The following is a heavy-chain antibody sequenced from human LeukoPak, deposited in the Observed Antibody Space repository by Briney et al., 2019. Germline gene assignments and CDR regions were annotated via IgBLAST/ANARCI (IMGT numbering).Heavy chain of an antibody. CDR2: ISAYNGNT. CDR1: GYTFTSYG. V-gene: IGHV1-18*01. J-gene: IGHJ3*02. CDR3: ARDGRIVSGSDGFDI. D-gene: IGHD2-21*01. Sequence: GASVKVSCKASGYTFTSYGISWVRQAPGQGLEWMGWISAYNGNTNYAQKLQGRVTMTTDTSTSTAYMELRSLRSDDTAVYYCARDGRIVSGSDGFDIWGLGTMVTVSS.